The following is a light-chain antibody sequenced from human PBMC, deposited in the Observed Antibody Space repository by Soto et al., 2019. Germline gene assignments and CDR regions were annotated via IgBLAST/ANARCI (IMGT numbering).Light chain of an antibody. CDR1: QSISSSF. CDR3: QQRTNWRIT. V-gene: IGKV3D-20*02. CDR2: DTS. J-gene: IGKJ5*01. Sequence: DIVLTQSPGTLSLSPGDRATLSCRASQSISSSFLAWYQQKPGQAPRLLIYDTSNRATDIPPRFSGSGSGTDFTLTISSLEPEDFAVYYCQQRTNWRITFGQGTRLEIK.